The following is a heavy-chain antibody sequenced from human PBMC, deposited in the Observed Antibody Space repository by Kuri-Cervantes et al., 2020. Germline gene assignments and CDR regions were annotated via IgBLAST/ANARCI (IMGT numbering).Heavy chain of an antibody. V-gene: IGHV1-24*01. J-gene: IGHJ6*02. CDR3: ARAGPTDYDFSADYYYGMDV. CDR1: GYTLTELS. Sequence: ASVKVSCKVSGYTLTELSMHWVRQAPGKGLEWMGGFDPEDGETIYAQKFQGRVTMTEDTSTDTAYMELSSLRSEDTAVYYCARAGPTDYDFSADYYYGMDVWGQGTTVTVSS. CDR2: FDPEDGET. D-gene: IGHD3-3*01.